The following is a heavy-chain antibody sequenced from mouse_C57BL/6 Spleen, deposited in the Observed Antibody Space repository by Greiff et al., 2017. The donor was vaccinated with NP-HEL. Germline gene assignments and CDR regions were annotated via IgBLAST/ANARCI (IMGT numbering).Heavy chain of an antibody. V-gene: IGHV1-22*01. Sequence: EVKLQESGPELVKPGASVKMSCKASGYTFTDYYMHWVKQSHGKSLEWIGYINPNNGGTSYNQKFKGKATLTVNKSSITAYMELRSLTSEYSAVYYCARRDYGSHYWYFDVWGTGTTVTVSS. D-gene: IGHD1-1*01. CDR1: GYTFTDYY. J-gene: IGHJ1*03. CDR2: INPNNGGT. CDR3: ARRDYGSHYWYFDV.